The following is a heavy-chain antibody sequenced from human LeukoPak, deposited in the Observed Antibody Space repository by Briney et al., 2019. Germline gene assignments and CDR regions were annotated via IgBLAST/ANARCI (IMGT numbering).Heavy chain of an antibody. CDR1: GGSFSGYY. CDR2: INHSGST. V-gene: IGHV4-34*01. CDR3: AKPHPPAAGLGGYFDY. D-gene: IGHD6-13*01. Sequence: SETLSLTCDVYGGSFSGYYWSWIRQPPGKGLEWIGEINHSGSTNYNPSLKSRVTISVDTSKNQFSLKLSSVTAADTAVYYCAKPHPPAAGLGGYFDYWGQGTLVTVSS. J-gene: IGHJ4*02.